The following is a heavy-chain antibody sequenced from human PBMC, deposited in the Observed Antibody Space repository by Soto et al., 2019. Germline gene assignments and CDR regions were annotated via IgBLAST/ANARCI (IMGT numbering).Heavy chain of an antibody. Sequence: EVQLVESGGGLVKPGGSLRLSCAASGFTFSSYSMNWVRQAPGKGLEWVSSISSSSSYIYYADSVKGRFTISRDNAKNSLYLQMNSLRAEDTAVYYCARDPGATTAYIRPPVAFDIWGQGTMVTVSS. D-gene: IGHD1-7*01. CDR2: ISSSSSYI. CDR3: ARDPGATTAYIRPPVAFDI. V-gene: IGHV3-21*01. J-gene: IGHJ3*02. CDR1: GFTFSSYS.